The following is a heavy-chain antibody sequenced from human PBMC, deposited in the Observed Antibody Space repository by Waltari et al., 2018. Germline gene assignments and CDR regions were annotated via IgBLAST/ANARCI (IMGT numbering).Heavy chain of an antibody. V-gene: IGHV3-23*01. J-gene: IGHJ6*02. CDR2: MTASGLM. D-gene: IGHD3-16*01. Sequence: EMQLLESGGALVQPGGSLRPSGVASGFPFRSDTMNWVRQAPGKGLEWVAVMTASGLMDYGDSGKGRFIISRDNSKNTLYLEMYRLRVEDTATYYCAKDEGARLAPTFGMDAWGQGTTVIVSS. CDR3: AKDEGARLAPTFGMDA. CDR1: GFPFRSDT.